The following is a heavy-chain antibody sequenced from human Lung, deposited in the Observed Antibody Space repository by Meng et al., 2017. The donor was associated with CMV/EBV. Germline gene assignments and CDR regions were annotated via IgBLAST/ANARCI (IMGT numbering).Heavy chain of an antibody. CDR2: CDSGDT. J-gene: IGHJ6*02. V-gene: IGHV4-38-2*01. Sequence: SETLSLXXHVSGHSISSDYFWGRVRQSPGTGLEWVGICDSGDTFYNPSLKSRVAISVDTSANQFSLTLRSVTAADTAVYYCVRHIIVVPARGYGVDVWGQGTXVTVSS. D-gene: IGHD2-2*01. CDR1: GHSISSDYF. CDR3: VRHIIVVPARGYGVDV.